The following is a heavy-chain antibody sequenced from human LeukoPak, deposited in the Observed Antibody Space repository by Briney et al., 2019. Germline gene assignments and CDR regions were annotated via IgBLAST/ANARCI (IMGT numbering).Heavy chain of an antibody. V-gene: IGHV4-34*01. CDR3: ARDSTWGGGYSAFDI. J-gene: IGHJ3*02. CDR2: INHSGST. Sequence: SETLSLTCAVYGGSFSGYYWSWIRQPPGKGLEWIGEINHSGSTNYNPSLKSRVTISVDTSKNQFSLKLSSVTAADTAVYYCARDSTWGGGYSAFDIWGQGTMVTVSS. D-gene: IGHD5-12*01. CDR1: GGSFSGYY.